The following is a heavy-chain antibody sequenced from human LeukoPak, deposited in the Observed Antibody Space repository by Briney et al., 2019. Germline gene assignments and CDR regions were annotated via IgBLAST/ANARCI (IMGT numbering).Heavy chain of an antibody. CDR1: GGSISSYY. CDR2: IYTSGST. D-gene: IGHD2-2*01. J-gene: IGHJ3*02. V-gene: IGHV4-4*07. CDR3: AREPLGVVVVPAAIGAFDI. Sequence: SETLSLTCTVSGGSISSYYWSWIRQPAGKGLEWIGRIYTSGSTNYNPSLKSRVTMSVDTSKNQFSLKLSSVTAADTVVYYCAREPLGVVVVPAAIGAFDIWGQGTMVTVSS.